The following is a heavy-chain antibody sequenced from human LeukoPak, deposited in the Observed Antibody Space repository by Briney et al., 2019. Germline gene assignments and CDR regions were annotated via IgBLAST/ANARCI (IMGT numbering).Heavy chain of an antibody. CDR1: GNTLTDLS. J-gene: IGHJ4*02. Sequence: ASVKVSCKVSGNTLTDLSIHWVRQAPEKGLDWMGGFDPEDAEVIYAEKFQDRVTMTEDPSTDTAYLELSSLRSEDTAVYYCARRWGGIDYWGQGTLVTVSS. CDR2: FDPEDAEV. CDR3: ARRWGGIDY. V-gene: IGHV1-24*01. D-gene: IGHD4-23*01.